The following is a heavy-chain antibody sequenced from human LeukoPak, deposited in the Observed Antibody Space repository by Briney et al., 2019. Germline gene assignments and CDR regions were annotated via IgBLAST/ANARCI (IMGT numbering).Heavy chain of an antibody. Sequence: GGSLRLSCAASGFTFSSYGMHWVRQAPGKGLEWVAFIRYDGSNKYYADSVKGRFTISRDNSKNTLYLQMNSLRAEYTAVYYCAKEFAFMGYSYGFDYWGQGTLVTVSS. CDR2: IRYDGSNK. CDR1: GFTFSSYG. CDR3: AKEFAFMGYSYGFDY. V-gene: IGHV3-30*02. D-gene: IGHD5-18*01. J-gene: IGHJ4*02.